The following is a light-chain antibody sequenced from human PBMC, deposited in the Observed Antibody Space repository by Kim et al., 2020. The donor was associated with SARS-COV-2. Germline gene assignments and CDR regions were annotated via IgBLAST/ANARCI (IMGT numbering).Light chain of an antibody. J-gene: IGLJ1*01. CDR1: SSDVGRYNL. V-gene: IGLV2-23*01. CDR3: CSYAGSSTCV. Sequence: QSALTQPASVSGSPGQSITISCTGTSSDVGRYNLVSWYQQHPGKAPKLMIYECSKRPSGVSNRFSGSKSGNTASLTISGLQAEDEADYYCCSYAGSSTCVFGTGTKVTVL. CDR2: ECS.